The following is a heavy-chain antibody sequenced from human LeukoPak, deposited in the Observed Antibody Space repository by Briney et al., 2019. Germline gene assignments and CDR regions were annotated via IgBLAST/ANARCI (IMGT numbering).Heavy chain of an antibody. Sequence: ASVKVSCKASGYTFTGYYMHWVRQAPGQGLEWMGWINPNSGGTNYAQKFQGRVTMTRDTSISTAYMELSSLRSDDTAVYYCARNRIRGVTPPNWFDPWGQGTLVTVSS. CDR2: INPNSGGT. CDR1: GYTFTGYY. CDR3: ARNRIRGVTPPNWFDP. J-gene: IGHJ5*02. D-gene: IGHD3-10*01. V-gene: IGHV1-2*02.